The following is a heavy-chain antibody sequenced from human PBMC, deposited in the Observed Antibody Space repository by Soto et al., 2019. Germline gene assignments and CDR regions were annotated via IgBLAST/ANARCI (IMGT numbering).Heavy chain of an antibody. Sequence: GGSLRLSCAASAFTFSSYSMNRVRQAPGKGLEWVSSISSSSSYIYYADSVKGRFTISRDNAKNSLYVQMNSLRAEDTAVYYCARGRETQFWGQGTLVTVSS. V-gene: IGHV3-21*01. J-gene: IGHJ4*02. CDR1: AFTFSSYS. CDR2: ISSSSSYI. CDR3: ARGRETQF. D-gene: IGHD6-19*01.